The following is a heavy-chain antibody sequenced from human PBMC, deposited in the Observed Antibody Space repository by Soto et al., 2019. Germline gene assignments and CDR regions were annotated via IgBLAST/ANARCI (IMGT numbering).Heavy chain of an antibody. CDR3: ARSGIWGSYRYLDY. CDR2: IGTAGDT. Sequence: GGSLRLSCAASGFTFSSYDMHWVRQATGKGLEWVSAIGTAGDTYYPGSVKGRFTISRENAKNSLYLQMNSLRAGDTAVYYCARSGIWGSYRYLDYWGQGTLVTVSS. J-gene: IGHJ4*02. D-gene: IGHD3-16*02. V-gene: IGHV3-13*01. CDR1: GFTFSSYD.